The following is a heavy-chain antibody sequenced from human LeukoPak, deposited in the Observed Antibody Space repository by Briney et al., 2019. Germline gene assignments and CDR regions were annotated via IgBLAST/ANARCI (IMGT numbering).Heavy chain of an antibody. D-gene: IGHD5-18*01. CDR2: IYYRSKWYN. J-gene: IGHJ4*02. Sequence: SQTLSLTCAISGDSISSNSAAWNWIRQSPSRGLEWLGRIYYRSKWYNDYAESVKSRITVNPDTSKNQFSLQLNSVTPEDTAVYFCARGNGYTYGSYYFDYWGQGTLVTASS. V-gene: IGHV6-1*01. CDR1: GDSISSNSAA. CDR3: ARGNGYTYGSYYFDY.